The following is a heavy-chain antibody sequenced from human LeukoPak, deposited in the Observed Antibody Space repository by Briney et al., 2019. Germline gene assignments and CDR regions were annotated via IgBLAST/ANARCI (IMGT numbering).Heavy chain of an antibody. D-gene: IGHD3-22*01. CDR1: GFTFSSYA. CDR2: ISGSGGST. V-gene: IGHV3-23*01. CDR3: AKDRSPGVYYYDSSGYWSA. J-gene: IGHJ5*02. Sequence: GGSLRLSCAASGFTFSSYAMSWVRQAPGKGVEWVSAISGSGGSTYYADSVKGRFTISRDNSKNTLYLQMNSLRAEDTAVYYCAKDRSPGVYYYDSSGYWSAWGQGTLVTVPS.